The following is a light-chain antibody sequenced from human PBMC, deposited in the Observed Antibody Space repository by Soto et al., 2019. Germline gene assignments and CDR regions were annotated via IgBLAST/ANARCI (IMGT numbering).Light chain of an antibody. V-gene: IGKV1-39*01. CDR1: QGISTY. CDR2: DAS. CDR3: QRTDRTRT. J-gene: IGKJ1*01. Sequence: DIQMTQSPSSLSASAGDRVTITCRASQGISTYLKWYQHRPGKAPKLLILDASTLQRGVPSRLSGSGAGTEFNLTITSLQPEDFATYYCQRTDRTRTFGPGTTVDMK.